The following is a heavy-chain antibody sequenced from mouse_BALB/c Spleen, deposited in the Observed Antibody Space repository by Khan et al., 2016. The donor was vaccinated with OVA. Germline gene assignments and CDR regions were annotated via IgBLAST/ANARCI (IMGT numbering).Heavy chain of an antibody. J-gene: IGHJ3*01. CDR2: ISYSGRT. V-gene: IGHV3-2*02. D-gene: IGHD3-3*01. CDR3: SGGRAY. CDR1: GYSITSDYA. Sequence: EVQLQESGPGLVKPSQSLSLTCTVTGYSITSDYAWNWIRQFPGNRLEWMGYISYSGRTSYTPSLKSRISITRDTSKNQFSLQLNSVTTDDTAEYYCSGGRAYWGQGTLVTVSA.